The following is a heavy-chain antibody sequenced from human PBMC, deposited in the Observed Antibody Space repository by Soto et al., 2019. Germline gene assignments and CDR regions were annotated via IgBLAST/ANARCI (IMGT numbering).Heavy chain of an antibody. V-gene: IGHV1-24*01. Sequence: ASVKVSCKVSGYTLTELSMHWVRQAPGKGLEWMGGFDPEDGETIYAQKFQGRVTMTEDTSTDTAYMELSSLRSEDTAVYYCARGPLALRGSGWYYFDYWGQGTLVTVSS. D-gene: IGHD6-19*01. CDR1: GYTLTELS. J-gene: IGHJ4*02. CDR2: FDPEDGET. CDR3: ARGPLALRGSGWYYFDY.